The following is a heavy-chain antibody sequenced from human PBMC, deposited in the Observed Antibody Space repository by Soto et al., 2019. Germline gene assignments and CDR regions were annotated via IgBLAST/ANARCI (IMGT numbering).Heavy chain of an antibody. CDR3: ARRGRYFYYSYMDV. Sequence: SLTLSLTCTVAWGSSGSYCGSWILQTPGKGLEWIGYIYYSGSTNYNPSLKSRVTISVDTSKNQFSLKLSSVTAADTAVYYCARRGRYFYYSYMDVWGKGTTVPVS. CDR2: IYYSGST. V-gene: IGHV4-59*08. J-gene: IGHJ6*03. CDR1: WGSSGSYC.